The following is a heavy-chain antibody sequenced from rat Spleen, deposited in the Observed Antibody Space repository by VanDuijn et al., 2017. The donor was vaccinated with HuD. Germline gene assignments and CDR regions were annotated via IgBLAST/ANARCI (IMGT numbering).Heavy chain of an antibody. D-gene: IGHD1-11*01. CDR3: TGDGTTGLLAYVLDA. CDR1: GFSLTSYS. J-gene: IGHJ4*01. V-gene: IGHV2-63*01. Sequence: QVQLKESGPGLVQPSQTLSLTCTVSGFSLTSYSVHWVRQPPGKGLEWMGRMRYNGDTSYNSALKSRLNISRDTSKNQVFLKMNSLQPDDTGTYDCTGDGTTGLLAYVLDAWGQGASVTVSS. CDR2: MRYNGDT.